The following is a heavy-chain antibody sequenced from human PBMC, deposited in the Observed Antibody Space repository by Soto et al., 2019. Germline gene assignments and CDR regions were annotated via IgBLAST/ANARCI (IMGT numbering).Heavy chain of an antibody. CDR2: INPNSGGT. Sequence: ASVKVSCKASGYTFTGYYMHWVRQAPGQGLEWMGWINPNSGGTNYAQKFQGWVTMTRDTSISTAYMELSRLRSDDTAVYYCARASLSSHTVTTFDFQQWGQGTLVTVTS. J-gene: IGHJ1*01. CDR1: GYTFTGYY. V-gene: IGHV1-2*04. CDR3: ARASLSSHTVTTFDFQQ. D-gene: IGHD4-17*01.